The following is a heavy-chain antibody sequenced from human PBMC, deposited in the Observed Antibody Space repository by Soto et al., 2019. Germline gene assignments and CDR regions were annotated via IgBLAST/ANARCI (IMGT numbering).Heavy chain of an antibody. CDR2: IKSKTDGGTT. V-gene: IGHV3-15*01. CDR3: TTEVAAAGYFDY. Sequence: PGGSLRLPWAASGFTFSNAWISWVRQAPGKGLEWVGRIKSKTDGGTTDYAAPVKGRFTISRDDSKNTLYLQMNSLKTEDTAVYYCTTEVAAAGYFDYWGQGTLVTVSS. CDR1: GFTFSNAW. D-gene: IGHD6-13*01. J-gene: IGHJ4*02.